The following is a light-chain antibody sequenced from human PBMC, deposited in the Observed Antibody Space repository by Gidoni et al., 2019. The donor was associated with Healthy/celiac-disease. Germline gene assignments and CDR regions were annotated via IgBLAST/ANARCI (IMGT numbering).Light chain of an antibody. CDR1: QSISSW. J-gene: IGKJ2*01. CDR2: KAS. Sequence: IQTTQSPSTLSASVGDRVTITCRASQSISSWLAWYQQKPGKAPKLLIYKASSLESGVPSRFSGSGSGTEFTLTISSLQPDDFATDYCQQYNSYSYTFGQGTKLEIK. V-gene: IGKV1-5*03. CDR3: QQYNSYSYT.